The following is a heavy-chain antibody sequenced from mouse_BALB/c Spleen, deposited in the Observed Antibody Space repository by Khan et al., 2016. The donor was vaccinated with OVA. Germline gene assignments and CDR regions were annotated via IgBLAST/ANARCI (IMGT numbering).Heavy chain of an antibody. CDR1: GYTFTEYI. CDR3: ARHEDCGNWLDY. V-gene: IGHV1-62-2*01. J-gene: IGHJ2*01. D-gene: IGHD2-1*01. Sequence: QVQLQQPGAELVKPGASVKLSCKASGYTFTEYIIHWLKQRSGQGLEWIGWFYPGGTTIKYNEKFKDKATLTADKSSSTVYMELSRLTSEDSAVYFCARHEDCGNWLDYWGQGTTLTVSS. CDR2: FYPGGTTI.